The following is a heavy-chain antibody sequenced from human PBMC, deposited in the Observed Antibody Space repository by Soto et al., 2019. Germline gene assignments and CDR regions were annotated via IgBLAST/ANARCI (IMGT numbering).Heavy chain of an antibody. CDR3: ASANYGDSDY. Sequence: QGELVQSGAEVKKPGASVKVSCKASGYTLPSSTISWLRQAPGQGLEWLGWINAYSGDRKFAQRFQGRVTMTTDTSTSTAYLELTSLTSDDTAIYYCASANYGDSDYWGQGTLLTVSS. V-gene: IGHV1-18*01. J-gene: IGHJ4*02. D-gene: IGHD4-17*01. CDR1: GYTLPSST. CDR2: INAYSGDR.